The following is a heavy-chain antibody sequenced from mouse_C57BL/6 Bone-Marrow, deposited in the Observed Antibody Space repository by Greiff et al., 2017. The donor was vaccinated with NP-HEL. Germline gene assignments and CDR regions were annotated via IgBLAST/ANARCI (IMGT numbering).Heavy chain of an antibody. CDR2: IDPNSGGT. Sequence: QVHVKQPGAELVKPGASVKLSCKASGYTFTSYWMHWVKQRPGRGLEWIGRIDPNSGGTKYNEKFKSKATLTVDTPSSPAYMQLSSLTSEDSAVYYCARLIPDYWGQGTTLTVSS. V-gene: IGHV1-72*01. J-gene: IGHJ2*01. CDR3: ARLIPDY. D-gene: IGHD1-1*01. CDR1: GYTFTSYW.